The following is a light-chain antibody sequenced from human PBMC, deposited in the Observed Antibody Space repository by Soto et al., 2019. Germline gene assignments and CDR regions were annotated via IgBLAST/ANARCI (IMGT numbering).Light chain of an antibody. Sequence: QSALTQPASVSGSPGQSITISCTGTSSDVGGYDHVSWYQQHPGKAPKLIIYDVTVRPSGISRRFSGSKSDNTASLAVSGLQPEDEADYYCSSYTHKDTLLFGGWTKLTVL. CDR2: DVT. CDR3: SSYTHKDTLL. J-gene: IGLJ3*02. V-gene: IGLV2-14*03. CDR1: SSDVGGYDH.